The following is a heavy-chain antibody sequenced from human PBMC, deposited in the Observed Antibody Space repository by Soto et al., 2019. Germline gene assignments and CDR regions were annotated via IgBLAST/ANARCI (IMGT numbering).Heavy chain of an antibody. CDR2: INAGNGNT. D-gene: IGHD6-13*01. Sequence: ASVKVSCKASGYTFTSYAMHWVRQAPGQRLEWMGWINAGNGNTKYSQKFQGRVTITRDTSASTAYMELSSLRSEDTAVYYCARDPIAAAGPFDYWGQGTLVTVSS. CDR1: GYTFTSYA. J-gene: IGHJ4*02. CDR3: ARDPIAAAGPFDY. V-gene: IGHV1-3*01.